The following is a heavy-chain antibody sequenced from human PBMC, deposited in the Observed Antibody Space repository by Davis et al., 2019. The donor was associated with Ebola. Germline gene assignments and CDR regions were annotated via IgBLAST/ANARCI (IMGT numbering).Heavy chain of an antibody. D-gene: IGHD6-6*01. Sequence: SETLSLTCTVSGGSISSGDYYWSWIRQPPGKGLEWIGSIYYSGSTFYNPSLKSRLSVSVDPSRNQFSLRLSSVTAADTAVYYCAREPTEYSSSSAFDIWGQGTMVTVSS. J-gene: IGHJ3*02. CDR2: IYYSGST. CDR3: AREPTEYSSSSAFDI. CDR1: GGSISSGDYY. V-gene: IGHV4-39*02.